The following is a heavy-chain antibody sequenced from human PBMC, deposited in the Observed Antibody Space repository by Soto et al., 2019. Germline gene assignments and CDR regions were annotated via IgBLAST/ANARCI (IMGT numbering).Heavy chain of an antibody. D-gene: IGHD2-2*01. V-gene: IGHV4-30-2*01. Sequence: SETLSLTCAVSGGSISSGGYSWSWIRQPPGKGLEWIGYIYHSGSTYYNPSLKSRVTISVDRSKNQFSLKLSSVTAADTAVYYCARDRGVHCSSTSCYGVWFDPWGQGTLVTVSS. CDR3: ARDRGVHCSSTSCYGVWFDP. CDR1: GGSISSGGYS. CDR2: IYHSGST. J-gene: IGHJ5*02.